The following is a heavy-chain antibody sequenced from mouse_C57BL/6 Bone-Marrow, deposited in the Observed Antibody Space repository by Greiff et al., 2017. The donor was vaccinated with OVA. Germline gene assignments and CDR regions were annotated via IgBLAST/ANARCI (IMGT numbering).Heavy chain of an antibody. D-gene: IGHD1-1*01. CDR3: ARDRITTVVLDY. V-gene: IGHV5-4*01. Sequence: EVKLMESGGGLVKPGGSLKLSCAASGFTFSSYAMSWVRQTPEKRLEWVATISDGGSYTYYPDNVKGRFTISRDNAKNNLYLQMSHLKSDDTAMYYCARDRITTVVLDYWGQGTTLTVSS. J-gene: IGHJ2*01. CDR2: ISDGGSYT. CDR1: GFTFSSYA.